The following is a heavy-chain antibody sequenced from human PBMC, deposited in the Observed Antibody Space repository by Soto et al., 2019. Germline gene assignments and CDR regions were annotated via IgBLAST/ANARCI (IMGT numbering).Heavy chain of an antibody. J-gene: IGHJ4*02. CDR3: TRAESSLTYYDSSGYYADY. Sequence: QVQLVESGGGVVQPGRSLRLSCAASGFTFSSYGMHWVRQAPGKGLEWVAVIWYDGSNKYYADSVKGRFTISRDNSKNTLYLQMNSLRAEDTAVYYCTRAESSLTYYDSSGYYADYWGQGTLVTVSS. CDR2: IWYDGSNK. D-gene: IGHD3-22*01. V-gene: IGHV3-33*01. CDR1: GFTFSSYG.